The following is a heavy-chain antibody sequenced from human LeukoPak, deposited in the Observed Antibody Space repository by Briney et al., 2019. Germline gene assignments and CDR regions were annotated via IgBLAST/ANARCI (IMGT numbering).Heavy chain of an antibody. CDR2: INHSGST. J-gene: IGHJ2*01. D-gene: IGHD2-21*01. CDR1: GGSISTTNYY. Sequence: SETLSLTCTVSGGSISTTNYYWGWIRQPPGKGLEWIGEINHSGSTNYNPSLKSRVTISVDTSKNQFSLKLSSVTAADTAVYYCARRGILWWRGPGYFDLWGRGTLVTVSS. V-gene: IGHV4-39*07. CDR3: ARRGILWWRGPGYFDL.